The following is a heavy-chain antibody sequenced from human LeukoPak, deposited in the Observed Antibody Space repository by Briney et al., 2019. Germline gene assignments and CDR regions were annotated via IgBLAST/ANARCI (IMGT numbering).Heavy chain of an antibody. D-gene: IGHD3-22*01. Sequence: ASVKVSCKASGYTFTSYDINWVRQATGQGLEWMGWMNPNSGNTGYAQNFQGRVTMTRNTATRTAYMELSSVRAEDTAVYYCARGRHDSSGSTKGGDYWGQGTLVTVSS. V-gene: IGHV1-8*01. CDR3: ARGRHDSSGSTKGGDY. J-gene: IGHJ4*02. CDR2: MNPNSGNT. CDR1: GYTFTSYD.